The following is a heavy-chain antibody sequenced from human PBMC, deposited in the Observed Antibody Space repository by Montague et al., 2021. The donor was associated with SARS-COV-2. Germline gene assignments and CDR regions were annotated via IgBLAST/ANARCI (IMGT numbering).Heavy chain of an antibody. D-gene: IGHD6-13*01. CDR2: IFFNDDT. V-gene: IGHV4-59*08. CDR3: ARHRQHHNH. CDR1: GDSISGYS. Sequence: SETLSLTCTVSGDSISGYSWTRIRQPPGPGLERVGYIFFNDDTNYTPPLKSRVSITVATPTNQFSLTLIAVTAADTAVYFCARHRQHHNHWGQGAMVAVSS. J-gene: IGHJ5*02.